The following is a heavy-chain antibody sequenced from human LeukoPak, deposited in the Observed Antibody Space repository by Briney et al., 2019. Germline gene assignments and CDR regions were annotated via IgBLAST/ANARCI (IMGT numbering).Heavy chain of an antibody. CDR1: GFSVSSSY. V-gene: IGHV3-53*01. D-gene: IGHD3/OR15-3a*01. CDR3: ARGTLDN. Sequence: GGSLGLSCAASGFSVSSSYINWVRQAPGTGLEWVSVIYSDGSTKCADSVKARFTISRDNSRNTVYLQMKTLRVEDTAVYYCARGTLDNWGQGTLVTVSS. CDR2: IYSDGST. J-gene: IGHJ4*02.